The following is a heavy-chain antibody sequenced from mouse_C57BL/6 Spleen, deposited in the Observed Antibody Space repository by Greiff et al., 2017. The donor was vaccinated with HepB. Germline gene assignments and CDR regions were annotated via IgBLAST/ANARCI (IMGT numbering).Heavy chain of an antibody. CDR2: INPNNGGT. Sequence: VQLQQSGPELVKPGASVKISCKASGYTFTDYYMNWVKQSHGKSLEWIGDINPNNGGTSYNQKFKGKATLTVDKSSSTAYMELRSLTAEDSAVYYCALNWEAMDYWGQGTSVTVSS. CDR3: ALNWEAMDY. D-gene: IGHD4-1*01. J-gene: IGHJ4*01. V-gene: IGHV1-26*01. CDR1: GYTFTDYY.